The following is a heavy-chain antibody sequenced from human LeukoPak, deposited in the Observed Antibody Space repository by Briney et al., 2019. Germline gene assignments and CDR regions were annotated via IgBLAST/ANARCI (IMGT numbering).Heavy chain of an antibody. V-gene: IGHV4-59*11. CDR2: IYYSGST. Sequence: SETLSLTCTVSGGSISSHYWSWIRQPPGKGLEWIGYIYYSGSTNYNPSLKSRVTISVDTSKNQFSLKLSSVTAADTAVYYCAGTYYYDSSGYFLGWGPGYYYYMDVWGKGTTVTVSS. CDR1: GGSISSHY. J-gene: IGHJ6*03. D-gene: IGHD3-22*01. CDR3: AGTYYYDSSGYFLGWGPGYYYYMDV.